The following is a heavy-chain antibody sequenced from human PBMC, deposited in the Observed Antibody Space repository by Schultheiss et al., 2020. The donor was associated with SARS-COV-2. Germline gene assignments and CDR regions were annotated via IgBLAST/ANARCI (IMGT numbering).Heavy chain of an antibody. CDR1: GGSISSGGYS. J-gene: IGHJ3*02. CDR2: IYYSGST. CDR3: ARDPRRIAAAGGDAFDI. V-gene: IGHV4-61*08. Sequence: SETLSLTCTVSGGSISSGGYSWSWIRQPPGKGLEWIGYIYYSGSTNYNPSLKSRVTISVDTSKNQFSLKLSSVTAADTAVYYCARDPRRIAAAGGDAFDIWGQGTMVTVSS. D-gene: IGHD6-13*01.